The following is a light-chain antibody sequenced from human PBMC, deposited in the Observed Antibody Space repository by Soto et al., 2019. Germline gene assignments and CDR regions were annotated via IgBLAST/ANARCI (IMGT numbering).Light chain of an antibody. CDR2: GNN. Sequence: QSVLTQPPSVSGAPGQRVTISCTGSSSNIGARYDVHWYQQLPGTAPKLLIYGNNNRPSGVPDRFSGSKSGTSASLAITGLQAEDEADYYCQSYDSSLMGWVFGGGTKLTVL. CDR3: QSYDSSLMGWV. CDR1: SSNIGARYD. V-gene: IGLV1-40*01. J-gene: IGLJ3*02.